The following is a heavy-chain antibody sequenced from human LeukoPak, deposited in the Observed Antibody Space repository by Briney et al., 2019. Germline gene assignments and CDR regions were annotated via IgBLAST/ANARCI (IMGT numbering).Heavy chain of an antibody. V-gene: IGHV4-39*01. CDR2: MHYGGNT. CDR3: ARRPAYYFDY. J-gene: IGHJ4*02. CDR1: GGSISSSTYY. Sequence: SETLSLTCTVSGGSISSSTYYRGWIRQPPGKGLEWIGSMHYGGNTYYNPSLKSRLIMSVDTSKNQFSLKLSSVTAADTAVYSCARRPAYYFDYWGQGTLVTVSS.